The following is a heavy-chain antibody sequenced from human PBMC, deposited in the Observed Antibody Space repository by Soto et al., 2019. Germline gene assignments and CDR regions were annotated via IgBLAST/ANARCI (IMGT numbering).Heavy chain of an antibody. CDR3: ARGEDAFFYYGLDV. V-gene: IGHV4-59*01. J-gene: IGHJ6*02. CDR1: GGSITSSY. CDR2: IYDTGISGYTPST. Sequence: SETLSLTGTVSGGSITSSYCSWIRRPPWKGLEWIAYIYDTGISGYTPSTSYNPSLKSRVTMSVDTSKSQFSLKLTSVTAADKAVYYCARGEDAFFYYGLDVWGQGTTVTFSS.